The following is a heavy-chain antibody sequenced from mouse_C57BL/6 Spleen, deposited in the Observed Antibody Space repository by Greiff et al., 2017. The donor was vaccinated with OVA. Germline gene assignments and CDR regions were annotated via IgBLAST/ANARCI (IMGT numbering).Heavy chain of an antibody. D-gene: IGHD2-4*01. CDR2: INPNNGGT. J-gene: IGHJ3*01. Sequence: VQLQQSGPELVKPGASVKIPCKASGYTFTDYNMDWVKQSHGKSLEWIGDINPNNGGTIYNQKFKGKATLTVDKSSRTAYMELRSLTSEDTAVYYCARSYDYDGVGAWFAYWGQGTLVTVSA. CDR3: ARSYDYDGVGAWFAY. V-gene: IGHV1-18*01. CDR1: GYTFTDYN.